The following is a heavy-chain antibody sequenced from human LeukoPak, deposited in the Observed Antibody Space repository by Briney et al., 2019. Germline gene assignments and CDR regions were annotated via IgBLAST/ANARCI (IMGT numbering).Heavy chain of an antibody. D-gene: IGHD3-10*01. CDR1: GGSINSHY. CDR2: IYYSGST. CDR3: ARFTPMVRGVNSYYFDY. Sequence: SETLSLTCTVSGGSINSHYWSWIRQPPGKGLEWIGDIYYSGSTNYNPSLKSRVTISVDTSKNQFSLKLSSVTAADTAVYYCARFTPMVRGVNSYYFDYWGQGTLVTVSS. J-gene: IGHJ4*02. V-gene: IGHV4-59*08.